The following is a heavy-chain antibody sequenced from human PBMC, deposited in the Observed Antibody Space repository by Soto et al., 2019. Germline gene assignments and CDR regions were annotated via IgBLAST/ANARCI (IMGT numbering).Heavy chain of an antibody. D-gene: IGHD6-6*01. CDR3: ARGRIAARPNWFDP. V-gene: IGHV4-34*01. J-gene: IGHJ5*02. CDR1: GGSFSGYY. CDR2: INHSGST. Sequence: SETLSLTCAVYGGSFSGYYWSWIRQPPGKGLEWIGEINHSGSTNYNPSLKSRVTISVDTSKNQFSLKLSSVTAADTAVYYCARGRIAARPNWFDPWGQGTLVTVSS.